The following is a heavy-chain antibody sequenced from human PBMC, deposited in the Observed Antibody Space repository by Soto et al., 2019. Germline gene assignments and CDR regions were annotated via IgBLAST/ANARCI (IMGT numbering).Heavy chain of an antibody. CDR3: ARGYYFDY. V-gene: IGHV4-61*01. CDR1: GGSVSSGSYY. CDR2: IYYSGST. Sequence: LSLTCTVSGGSVSSGSYYWSWIRQPPGKGLEWIGYIYYSGSTNYNPSLKSRVTISVDTSKNQFSLKLSSVTAADTAVYYCARGYYFDYWGQGTLVTVSS. J-gene: IGHJ4*02.